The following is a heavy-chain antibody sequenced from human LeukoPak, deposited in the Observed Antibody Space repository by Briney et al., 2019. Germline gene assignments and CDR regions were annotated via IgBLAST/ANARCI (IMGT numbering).Heavy chain of an antibody. CDR3: ALLAVAGLDY. CDR1: GFSFSSYD. CDR2: IRYDGGNK. Sequence: PGGSLRLSCAASGFSFSSYDMNWVRQAPGKGLERVAFIRYDGGNKYYTDSVKGRFTISRDNSKNTLYLQMNSLRGEDTAVYYCALLAVAGLDYWGQGTLVTVSS. J-gene: IGHJ4*02. V-gene: IGHV3-30*02. D-gene: IGHD6-19*01.